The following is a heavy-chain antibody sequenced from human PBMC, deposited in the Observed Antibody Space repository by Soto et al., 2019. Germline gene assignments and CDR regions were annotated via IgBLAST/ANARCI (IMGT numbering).Heavy chain of an antibody. Sequence: SVKVSCKASGGTFSSYAISWVRQAPGQGLEWMGGIIPIFGTANYAQKFQGRVTITADESTSTAYMELSSLRSEDTAVYYCARGYYYDSSGYFGYYGMDVWGQGTTVTVSS. V-gene: IGHV1-69*13. CDR3: ARGYYYDSSGYFGYYGMDV. D-gene: IGHD3-22*01. CDR1: GGTFSSYA. CDR2: IIPIFGTA. J-gene: IGHJ6*02.